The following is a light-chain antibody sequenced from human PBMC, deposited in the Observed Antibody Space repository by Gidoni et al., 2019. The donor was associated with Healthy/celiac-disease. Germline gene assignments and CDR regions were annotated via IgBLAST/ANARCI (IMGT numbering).Light chain of an antibody. Sequence: QSALTQPAYVPGSPGQPITISCTGTSSDVGSYNLVSWYQQHPGKAPKLMIYEGSKRPAGVSNRFSGSESGNTASLTISELQAEDEADYYCCSYAGSSTPNWVFGGGTKLTVL. CDR3: CSYAGSSTPNWV. J-gene: IGLJ3*02. V-gene: IGLV2-23*01. CDR2: EGS. CDR1: SSDVGSYNL.